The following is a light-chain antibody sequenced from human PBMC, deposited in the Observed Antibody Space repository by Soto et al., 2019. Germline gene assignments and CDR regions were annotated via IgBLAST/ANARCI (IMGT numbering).Light chain of an antibody. V-gene: IGKV3-15*01. J-gene: IGKJ1*01. CDR3: QHYNNWPPLT. Sequence: EIVMTQSPATLSVSPGERATLSCRASQSVSSNLAWYQQKAGQAPRLLIYGASIRATGIPARFSGSGSGTEFTLTISSLQSEDFAVYYCQHYNNWPPLTFGQGTKVEVK. CDR1: QSVSSN. CDR2: GAS.